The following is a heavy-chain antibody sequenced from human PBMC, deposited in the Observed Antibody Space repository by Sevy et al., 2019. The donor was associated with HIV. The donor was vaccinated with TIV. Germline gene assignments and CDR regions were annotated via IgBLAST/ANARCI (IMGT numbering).Heavy chain of an antibody. CDR2: FDPEDGKT. CDR3: ATTKDYYDSSGYPFDY. Sequence: ASEKVSCKVSGHTLSEFAMHWVRLAPGKGLEWMGTFDPEDGKTLHAQKFQGRVTMTEDTSTDTAYMEVNNLRSEDTAVYYCATTKDYYDSSGYPFDYWGQGTLVTVSS. D-gene: IGHD3-22*01. CDR1: GHTLSEFA. V-gene: IGHV1-24*01. J-gene: IGHJ4*02.